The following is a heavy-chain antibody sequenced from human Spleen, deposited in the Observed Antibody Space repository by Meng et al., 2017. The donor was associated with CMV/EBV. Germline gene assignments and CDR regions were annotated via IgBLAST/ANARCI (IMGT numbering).Heavy chain of an antibody. D-gene: IGHD3-10*01. CDR2: ISYDGSNK. CDR3: ARGGHKAGYFDY. Sequence: GGSLRLSCAASGFTFSNAWMSWVRQAPGKGLEWVAVISYDGSNKYYADSVKGRFTISRDNSKNTLYLQMNSLRAEDTAVYYCARGGHKAGYFDYWGQGTLVTVSS. J-gene: IGHJ4*02. CDR1: GFTFSNAW. V-gene: IGHV3-30*03.